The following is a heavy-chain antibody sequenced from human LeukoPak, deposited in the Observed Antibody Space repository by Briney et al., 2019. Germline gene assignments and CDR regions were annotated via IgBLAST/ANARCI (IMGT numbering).Heavy chain of an antibody. CDR2: MNPNSGNT. D-gene: IGHD1-7*01. Sequence: GASVKVSCKASGYTFTSYDINWVRQATGQGLEWMGWMNPNSGNTGYAQKFQGRVTITRNTSISTAYMELSSLRSEDTAVYYCARGRHNYNWYYVPRYNWFDPWGQGTLVTVSS. V-gene: IGHV1-8*03. CDR1: GYTFTSYD. CDR3: ARGRHNYNWYYVPRYNWFDP. J-gene: IGHJ5*02.